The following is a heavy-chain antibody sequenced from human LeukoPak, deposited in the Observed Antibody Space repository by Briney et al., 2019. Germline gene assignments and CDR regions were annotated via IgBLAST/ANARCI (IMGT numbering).Heavy chain of an antibody. J-gene: IGHJ4*02. CDR3: ARERDIVATTVLDY. Sequence: ASVKVSCKASGYTFTSYGISWVRQAPGQGLEWMGWINPNSGGTNYAQKFQGRVTMTRDTSISTAYMELSRLRSDDTAVYYCARERDIVATTVLDYWGQGTLVTVSS. D-gene: IGHD5-12*01. CDR2: INPNSGGT. CDR1: GYTFTSYG. V-gene: IGHV1-2*02.